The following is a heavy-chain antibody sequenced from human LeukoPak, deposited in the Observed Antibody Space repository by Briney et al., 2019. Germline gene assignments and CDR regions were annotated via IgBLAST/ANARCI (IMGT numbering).Heavy chain of an antibody. V-gene: IGHV3-30*04. CDR3: ARDLVVPAANWFDP. CDR2: ISYDGSNK. CDR1: GFTFSSYA. J-gene: IGHJ5*02. D-gene: IGHD2-2*01. Sequence: GGSLRLSCAASGFTFSSYAMHWVRQAPGKGLEWVAVISYDGSNKYYADSVKGRFTISRDNSKNTLYLQTNSLRAEDTAVYYCARDLVVPAANWFDPWGQGTLVTVSS.